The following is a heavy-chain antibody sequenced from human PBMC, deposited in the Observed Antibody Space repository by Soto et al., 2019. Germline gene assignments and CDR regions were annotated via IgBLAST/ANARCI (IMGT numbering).Heavy chain of an antibody. CDR3: ARARSKTYYYDSSGYSDAFDI. Sequence: GASVKVSCKASGYTFTSYYMHWVRQAPGQGLEWMGIINPSGGSTSYAQKFQGRVTMTRDTSTSTVYMELSSLRSEDTAVYYCARARSKTYYYDSSGYSDAFDIWGPGPMVTVSS. CDR2: INPSGGST. V-gene: IGHV1-46*03. J-gene: IGHJ3*02. D-gene: IGHD3-22*01. CDR1: GYTFTSYY.